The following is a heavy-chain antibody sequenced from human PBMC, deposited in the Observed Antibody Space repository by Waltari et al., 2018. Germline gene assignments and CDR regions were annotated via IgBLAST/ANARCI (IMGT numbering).Heavy chain of an antibody. V-gene: IGHV4-38-2*02. CDR3: ATGRFGVVALLFDP. CDR1: GYSISSGYY. D-gene: IGHD3-3*01. J-gene: IGHJ5*02. CDR2: IYHSGST. Sequence: QVQLQESGPGLVKPSETLSLTCTVSGYSISSGYYWGWIRQPPGKGLEWIGSIYHSGSTYYNPSLKGRVTISVDTSKNQFSLKLSSVTAADTAVYYCATGRFGVVALLFDPWGQGTLVTVSS.